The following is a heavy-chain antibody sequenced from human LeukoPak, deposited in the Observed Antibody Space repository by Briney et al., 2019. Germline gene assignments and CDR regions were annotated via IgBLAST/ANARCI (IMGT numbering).Heavy chain of an antibody. D-gene: IGHD6-13*01. CDR3: ASCSSWRELSFDP. CDR2: IYYSGST. Sequence: SETLSLTCAVSGGSISSGGYSWSWIRQPPGKGLEWIGYIYYSGSTYYNPSLKSRVTISVDTSKNQFSLKLSSVTAADTALYYCASCSSWRELSFDPWGQGTLVTVSS. V-gene: IGHV4-30-4*07. J-gene: IGHJ5*02. CDR1: GGSISSGGYS.